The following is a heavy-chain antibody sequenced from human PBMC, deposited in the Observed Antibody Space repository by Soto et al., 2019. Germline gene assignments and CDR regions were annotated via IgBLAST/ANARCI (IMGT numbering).Heavy chain of an antibody. CDR2: ISSSGSTI. Sequence: QVQLVESGGGLVKPGGSLRLSCAASGFSFSDYYMSRIRQAPGKGLEWVSYISSSGSTIYYADSVKGRFTVSRDNAKDSLWLQVNILRAEDTAVYYCARNGYCSRGACSYGVDVWGQGTTVTVSS. CDR1: GFSFSDYY. CDR3: ARNGYCSRGACSYGVDV. V-gene: IGHV3-11*01. D-gene: IGHD2-15*01. J-gene: IGHJ6*02.